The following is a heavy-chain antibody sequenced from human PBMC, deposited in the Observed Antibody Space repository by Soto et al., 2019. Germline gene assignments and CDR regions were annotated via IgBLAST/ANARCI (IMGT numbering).Heavy chain of an antibody. CDR1: GFTFDDYA. J-gene: IGHJ6*03. CDR3: AKDREYSSSPYYYYMDV. D-gene: IGHD6-6*01. CDR2: ISWNSGSI. V-gene: IGHV3-9*01. Sequence: GGSLRLSCAASGFTFDDYAMHWVRQAPGKGLEWVSGISWNSGSIGYADSVKGRFTISRDNAKNSLYLQINSLRAEDTALYYCAKDREYSSSPYYYYMDVWGKGTTVTVSS.